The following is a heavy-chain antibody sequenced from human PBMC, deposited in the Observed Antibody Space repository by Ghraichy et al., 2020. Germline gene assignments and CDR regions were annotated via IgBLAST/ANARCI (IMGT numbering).Heavy chain of an antibody. CDR1: GFTFSTYA. CDR3: ATRSVAVAGKNYYYAMDV. D-gene: IGHD6-19*01. J-gene: IGHJ6*02. Sequence: GGSLRLSCAASGFTFSTYAMSWVRQAPGKGLEWVSVISTSGGGTYYADSVKGRFTISRDNSKNTLYLQMNSLRAEDTAVYYCATRSVAVAGKNYYYAMDVWGQGTTVTVSS. CDR2: ISTSGGGT. V-gene: IGHV3-23*01.